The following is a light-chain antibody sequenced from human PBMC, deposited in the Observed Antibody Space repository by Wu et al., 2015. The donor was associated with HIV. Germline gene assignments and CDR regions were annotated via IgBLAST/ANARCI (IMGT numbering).Light chain of an antibody. CDR2: DAS. J-gene: IGKJ5*01. Sequence: DRVNITCRASQDIFTYLAWYQQTPGKAPRVLIYDASTLQSGVSSRFSGSGSGADFTLTISGLQREDFAIYFCQQLNSFPLTFGQGSRLEI. CDR3: QQLNSFPLT. CDR1: QDIFTY. V-gene: IGKV1-9*01.